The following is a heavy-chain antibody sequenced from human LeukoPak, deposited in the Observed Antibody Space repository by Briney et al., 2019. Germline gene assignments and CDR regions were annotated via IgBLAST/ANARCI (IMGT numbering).Heavy chain of an antibody. J-gene: IGHJ4*02. Sequence: PGRSLRLSCAASGFTFSSYGMHWVRQAPGKGLEWVAVIWYDGSNKYYADSVKGRFTISRDNSKNTLYLQMNSLGAEDTAVYYCAKKGSPRAGSSQYYYFDYWGLGTLVTVSS. CDR3: AKKGSPRAGSSQYYYFDY. CDR2: IWYDGSNK. CDR1: GFTFSSYG. V-gene: IGHV3-33*06. D-gene: IGHD3-10*01.